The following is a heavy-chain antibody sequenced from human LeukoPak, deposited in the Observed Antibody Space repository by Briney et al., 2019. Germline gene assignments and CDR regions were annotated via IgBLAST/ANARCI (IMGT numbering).Heavy chain of an antibody. CDR3: ARTGAYDILTGPHYYYMDV. CDR1: GGSISSSSYY. D-gene: IGHD3-9*01. Sequence: ASETLSLTCTVSGGSISSSSYYWGWIRQPPGKGLEWIGSIYYSGSTYYNPSLKSRVTISVDTSKNQFSLKLSSVTAADTAVYYCARTGAYDILTGPHYYYMDVWGKGTTVTISS. V-gene: IGHV4-39*01. J-gene: IGHJ6*03. CDR2: IYYSGST.